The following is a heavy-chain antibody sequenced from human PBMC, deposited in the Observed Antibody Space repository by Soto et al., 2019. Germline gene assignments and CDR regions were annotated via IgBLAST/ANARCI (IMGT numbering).Heavy chain of an antibody. Sequence: QVQLVESGGGVVQPGRSLRLSCAASGFSFNTYGMHWVRQAPGKGLEWVAVIWDDGSQKYYADSVKGRFTISRDNSKNILYLQMSSLRAEDTAVYYCARDACISTSCYWDAFDMWGQGTVVTVSS. V-gene: IGHV3-33*01. CDR1: GFSFNTYG. CDR3: ARDACISTSCYWDAFDM. D-gene: IGHD2-2*01. CDR2: IWDDGSQK. J-gene: IGHJ3*02.